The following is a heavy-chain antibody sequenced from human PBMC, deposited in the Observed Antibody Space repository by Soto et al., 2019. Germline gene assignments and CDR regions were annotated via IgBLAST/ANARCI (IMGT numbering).Heavy chain of an antibody. D-gene: IGHD5-12*01. V-gene: IGHV4-59*01. CDR2: IYYSGRT. J-gene: IGHJ5*02. CDR3: ARGRGYSGQRRGWFDP. Sequence: QLQLQESGPGLVKPSETLSLTCTVSGGSISTYYWNWIRQPPGKGLEWIGDIYYSGRTNYNPSLKSRVAISVDMSKNQFSLNLSSVTPVDTAVYYCARGRGYSGQRRGWFDPWGQGTLVTVSS. CDR1: GGSISTYY.